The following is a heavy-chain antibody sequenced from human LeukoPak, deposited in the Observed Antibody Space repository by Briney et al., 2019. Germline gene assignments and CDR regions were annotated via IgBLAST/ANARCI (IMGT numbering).Heavy chain of an antibody. CDR1: GGSISSSSYY. Sequence: SETLSLTCTVSGGSISSSSYYWGWIRQPPGKGLEWIGSIYYSGSTYYNPSLKSRVTISVDTSKNQFSLKLSSVTAADTAVYYCARLRPPGYWYFDLWGRGTLVTVSS. D-gene: IGHD4-17*01. CDR3: ARLRPPGYWYFDL. V-gene: IGHV4-39*07. CDR2: IYYSGST. J-gene: IGHJ2*01.